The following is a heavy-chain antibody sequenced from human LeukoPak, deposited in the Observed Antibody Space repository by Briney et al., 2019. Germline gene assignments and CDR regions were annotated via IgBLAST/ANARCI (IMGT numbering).Heavy chain of an antibody. CDR3: ARDYGGNSITFGI. J-gene: IGHJ3*02. D-gene: IGHD4-23*01. Sequence: SETLSLTCTVSGGSISSYYWSWIRQPPGKGLEWISYIAYSGSTIYNPSLKSRVTITLDTSKNLFSLKLTSVTAADTAVYYCARDYGGNSITFGIWGQGTMVTVSS. CDR1: GGSISSYY. CDR2: IAYSGST. V-gene: IGHV4-59*01.